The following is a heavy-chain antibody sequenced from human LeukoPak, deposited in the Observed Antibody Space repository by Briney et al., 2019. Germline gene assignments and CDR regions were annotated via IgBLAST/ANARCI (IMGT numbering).Heavy chain of an antibody. CDR3: AEGRVYCSGGSCYWGAFDI. D-gene: IGHD2-15*01. CDR1: GGTFSSYA. V-gene: IGHV1-69*13. CDR2: IIPIFGTA. Sequence: EASVKVSCKASGGTFSSYAISWVRQAPGQGLEWMGGIIPIFGTANYAQKLQGRVTITADESTSTAYMELSSLRSEDTAVYYCAEGRVYCSGGSCYWGAFDIWGQGTMVTVSS. J-gene: IGHJ3*02.